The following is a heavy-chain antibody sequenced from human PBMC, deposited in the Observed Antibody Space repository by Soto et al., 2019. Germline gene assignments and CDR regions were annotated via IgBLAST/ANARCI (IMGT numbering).Heavy chain of an antibody. CDR2: TYYRSKWYN. Sequence: PSQTLSLTCAISGDSVSSNSAAWNWIRQSPSRGLEWLGRTYYRSKWYNDYAVSVKSRITINPDTSKNQFSLQLNSATPEDTAVYYCATSQQLVNWFDPWGQGTLVTVSS. J-gene: IGHJ5*02. CDR3: ATSQQLVNWFDP. V-gene: IGHV6-1*01. CDR1: GDSVSSNSAA. D-gene: IGHD6-13*01.